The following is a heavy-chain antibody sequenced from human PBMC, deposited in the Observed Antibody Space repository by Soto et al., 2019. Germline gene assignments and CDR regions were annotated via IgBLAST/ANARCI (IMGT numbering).Heavy chain of an antibody. V-gene: IGHV3-23*01. CDR1: EITFGSRA. D-gene: IGHD5-18*01. CDR2: ITDTGGDT. Sequence: EVQLLESGGDLVQPGGSLRLSCVASEITFGSRAMSWVRQAPGKGLEWVSTITDTGGDTKYADSVRGRFTISRDNAKNSLYLQMNSLRGDDTAVYYCVRDYRVSYGYGPFDYWGQGTLVTVSS. CDR3: VRDYRVSYGYGPFDY. J-gene: IGHJ4*02.